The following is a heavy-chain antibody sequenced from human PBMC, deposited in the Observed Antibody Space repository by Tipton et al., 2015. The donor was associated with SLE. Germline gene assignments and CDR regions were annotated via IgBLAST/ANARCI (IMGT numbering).Heavy chain of an antibody. Sequence: TLSLTCAVYGGSFSSYYWIWIRQPPGKGMEWIGYIYYSGSTNYNPSLKSRVTISVYTSKTQFSLKLSSVTAADTAVYYCARDIAAAGGYNWFDPWGQGTLVTDSS. CDR2: IYYSGST. V-gene: IGHV4-59*12. CDR3: ARDIAAAGGYNWFDP. D-gene: IGHD6-13*01. J-gene: IGHJ5*02. CDR1: GGSFSSYY.